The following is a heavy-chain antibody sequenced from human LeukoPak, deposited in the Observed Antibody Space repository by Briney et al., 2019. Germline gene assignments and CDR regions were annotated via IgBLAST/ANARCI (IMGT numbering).Heavy chain of an antibody. CDR1: GFTSDDYG. J-gene: IGHJ6*04. V-gene: IGHV3-20*04. CDR3: AELGITMIGGV. CDR2: INWNGDST. D-gene: IGHD3-10*02. Sequence: PGGSLRLSCAASGFTSDDYGMSWVRQAPGKGLEWVSGINWNGDSTGYADSVKGRFTISRDNAKNSLYLQMNSLRAEDTAVYYCAELGITMIGGVWGKGTTVTISS.